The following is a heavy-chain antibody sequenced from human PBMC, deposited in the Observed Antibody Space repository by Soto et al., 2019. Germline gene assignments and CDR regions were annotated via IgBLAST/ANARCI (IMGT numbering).Heavy chain of an antibody. CDR1: GYSISSSNW. D-gene: IGHD1-26*01. CDR2: IYYSGTT. J-gene: IGHJ4*02. V-gene: IGHV4-28*01. Sequence: QVQLQESGPGPVKPSDTLSLTCAVSGYSISSSNWWGWIRQPPGKGLEWIGYIYYSGTTYYNPSLTRRVTMSVGTSRNQFALKLTSVTAVDTAGYYCARRESQGPVGYWGQGTLVTVSS. CDR3: ARRESQGPVGY.